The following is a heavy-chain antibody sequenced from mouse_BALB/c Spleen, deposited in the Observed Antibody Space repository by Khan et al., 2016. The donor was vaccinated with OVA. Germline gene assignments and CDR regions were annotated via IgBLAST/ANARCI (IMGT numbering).Heavy chain of an antibody. CDR1: GYSFTTYY. J-gene: IGHJ3*01. V-gene: IGHV1-34*01. Sequence: VQLKQSGPELMKPGASVKISCKASGYSFTTYYMHWVKQSHGKSLEWIGYIDPFNGGNDYNQKFKGKATLTVDKSSSTAYMQLSSLTSEESAVYYCERGTFDDWGQGTLVTVSA. CDR2: IDPFNGGN. CDR3: ERGTFDD. D-gene: IGHD3-3*01.